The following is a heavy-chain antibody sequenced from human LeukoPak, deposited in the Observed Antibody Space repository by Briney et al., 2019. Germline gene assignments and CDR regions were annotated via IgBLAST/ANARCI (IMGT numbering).Heavy chain of an antibody. CDR3: ARGLGDFDY. CDR1: GFTFSGHW. CDR2: INNDGTST. J-gene: IGHJ4*02. Sequence: GGSLRLSCAASGFTFSGHWMHWVRQAPGKGLVWVSRINNDGTSTTYADSVKGRFTISRDNAKNSLYLQMNSLRAEDTAVYYCARGLGDFDYWGQGTLVTVSS. D-gene: IGHD1-26*01. V-gene: IGHV3-74*01.